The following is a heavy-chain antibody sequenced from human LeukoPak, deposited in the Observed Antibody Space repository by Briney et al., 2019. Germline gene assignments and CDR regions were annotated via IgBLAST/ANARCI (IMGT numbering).Heavy chain of an antibody. J-gene: IGHJ4*02. CDR2: INTNTGNP. CDR1: GYTFSGYY. Sequence: ASVKVSCKASGYTFSGYYIHWVRQAPGQGLEWMGWINTNTGNPTYAQGFTGRFVFSLDTSVSTAYLQISSLKAEDTAVYYCARVSNYYDSSGPFDYWGQGTLVTVSS. CDR3: ARVSNYYDSSGPFDY. D-gene: IGHD3-22*01. V-gene: IGHV7-4-1*02.